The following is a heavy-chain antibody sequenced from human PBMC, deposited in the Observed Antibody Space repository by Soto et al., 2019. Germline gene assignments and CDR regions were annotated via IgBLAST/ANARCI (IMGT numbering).Heavy chain of an antibody. D-gene: IGHD6-6*01. CDR1: GGSFSGYY. Sequence: SETLSLTCAVYGGSFSGYYWSGIRQPPGKGLEWIGEINHSGSTNYNPSLKSRVTISVDTSKNQFSLKLSSVTAADTAVYYCARGHLEYSSSAPLDYGHDVWGQGTTDPVSS. J-gene: IGHJ6*01. CDR3: ARGHLEYSSSAPLDYGHDV. CDR2: INHSGST. V-gene: IGHV4-34*01.